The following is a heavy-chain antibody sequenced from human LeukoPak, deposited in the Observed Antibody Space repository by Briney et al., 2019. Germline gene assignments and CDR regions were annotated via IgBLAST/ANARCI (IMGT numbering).Heavy chain of an antibody. V-gene: IGHV3-7*01. CDR3: ARSPTYYDFWSGYKFIDY. CDR1: GFAFSSYW. J-gene: IGHJ4*02. D-gene: IGHD3-3*01. CDR2: IKHDGSEK. Sequence: GGSLRLSCAASGFAFSSYWMSWVRQAPGKGLEWVANIKHDGSEKYYVDSVKGRFTISRDNAKNALYLQMNSLRGEDTAVYSCARSPTYYDFWSGYKFIDYWGQGTLVTVSS.